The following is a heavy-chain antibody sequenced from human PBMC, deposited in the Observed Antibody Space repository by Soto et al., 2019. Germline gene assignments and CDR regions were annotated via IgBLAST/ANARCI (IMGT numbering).Heavy chain of an antibody. Sequence: QVQLVPSWAEVNKPGSSVTVSCKASGGTFSSYAISWLRQAPGQWLEWRGGIIPIFGTANYAQKFQGRVTINADKSTSTAYLELSSLRAEDTAVYYCASSIVVPAAMGYYGMAGWGQGTKVTVSS. CDR2: IIPIFGTA. CDR1: GGTFSSYA. V-gene: IGHV1-69*06. J-gene: IGHJ6*02. D-gene: IGHD2-2*01. CDR3: ASSIVVPAAMGYYGMAG.